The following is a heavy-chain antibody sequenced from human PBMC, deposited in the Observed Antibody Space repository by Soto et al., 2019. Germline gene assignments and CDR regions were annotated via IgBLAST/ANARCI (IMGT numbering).Heavy chain of an antibody. V-gene: IGHV3-72*01. J-gene: IGHJ6*02. D-gene: IGHD6-19*01. CDR2: SRNRAKSYAT. CDR3: ARGSSGQPSANYYGMDV. Sequence: GGSLRLSCAASGFTFSDHYMDWVRQAPGKGLEWVGRSRNRAKSYATEYAASVKGRFTISRDTLKNSLYLQMNSLKTEDTAVYYCARGSSGQPSANYYGMDVWGQGTTVTVSS. CDR1: GFTFSDHY.